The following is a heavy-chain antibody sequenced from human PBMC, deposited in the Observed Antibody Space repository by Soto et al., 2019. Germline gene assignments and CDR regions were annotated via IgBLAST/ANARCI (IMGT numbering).Heavy chain of an antibody. D-gene: IGHD3-9*01. V-gene: IGHV4-4*02. CDR3: ARGVDILTGYYMGYYFDY. Sequence: SETLSLTCAVSGGSISSSNWWSWVRQPPGKGLEWIGEIYHSGSTNYNPSLKSRVTISIDKSKNQFSLKLSSVTAADTAVYYCARGVDILTGYYMGYYFDYWGQGTLVTVSS. CDR2: IYHSGST. J-gene: IGHJ4*02. CDR1: GGSISSSNW.